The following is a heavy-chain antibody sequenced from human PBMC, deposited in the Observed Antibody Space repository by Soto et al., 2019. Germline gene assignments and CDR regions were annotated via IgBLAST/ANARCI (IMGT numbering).Heavy chain of an antibody. CDR3: VRDRRWELRGFDP. V-gene: IGHV4-38-2*02. J-gene: IGHJ5*02. CDR2: VYHSGST. Sequence: SETLSLTCVVSGFSISSGHYWGWIRQPPGKGLEWVASVYHSGSTSYNPSLKSRLSMSVDTSKNQFSLNLTSVTATDTAVYYCVRDRRWELRGFDPWGQGILVTVSS. CDR1: GFSISSGHY. D-gene: IGHD1-26*01.